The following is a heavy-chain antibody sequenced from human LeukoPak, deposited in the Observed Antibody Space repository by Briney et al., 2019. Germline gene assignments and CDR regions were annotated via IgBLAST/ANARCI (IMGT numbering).Heavy chain of an antibody. D-gene: IGHD3-16*02. CDR2: ISGSGGST. Sequence: PGGSLRLSCAASGFTFSSYAMSWVRQAPGKGLEWVSAISGSGGSTYYADSVKGRFTISRDNAKNSLYLQMNSLRAEDTALYYCAKDIYRLGELSLIGFDYWGQGTLVTVSS. CDR1: GFTFSSYA. V-gene: IGHV3-23*01. CDR3: AKDIYRLGELSLIGFDY. J-gene: IGHJ4*02.